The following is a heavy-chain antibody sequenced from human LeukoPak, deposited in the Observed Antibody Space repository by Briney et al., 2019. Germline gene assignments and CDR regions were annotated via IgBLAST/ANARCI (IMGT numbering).Heavy chain of an antibody. CDR1: GFTFSSYA. J-gene: IGHJ4*02. CDR2: ISGSGGTT. CDR3: AKDQDLQLVGDY. Sequence: GGSLRLSCAASGFTFSSYAMSWVRQAPGKGLEWVSDISGSGGTTHYADSVQGRFTISRDNSKNTLYLQMDSLRAEDSAVYYCAKDQDLQLVGDYWGQGTLVCVSS. V-gene: IGHV3-23*01. D-gene: IGHD6-13*01.